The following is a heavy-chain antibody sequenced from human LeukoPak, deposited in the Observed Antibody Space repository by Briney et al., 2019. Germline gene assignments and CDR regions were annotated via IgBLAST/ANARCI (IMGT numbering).Heavy chain of an antibody. CDR2: IIPIFGTA. CDR3: ARASRPGYCSGGSCPFDY. D-gene: IGHD2-15*01. Sequence: GSSVKVSCKASGGTFTSYAISWVRQAPGQGLEWMGGIIPIFGTANYAQKFQGRVTITADKSTSTAYMELSSRRSEDTAVYYCARASRPGYCSGGSCPFDYWGQGTLVTVSS. J-gene: IGHJ4*02. V-gene: IGHV1-69*06. CDR1: GGTFTSYA.